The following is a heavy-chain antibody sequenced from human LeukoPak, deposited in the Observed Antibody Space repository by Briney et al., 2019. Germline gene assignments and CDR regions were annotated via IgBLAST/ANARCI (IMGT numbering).Heavy chain of an antibody. V-gene: IGHV3-30*03. CDR3: ARVLQALDY. CDR2: ISYDGSNK. D-gene: IGHD4-11*01. CDR1: GFTFNNYH. J-gene: IGHJ4*02. Sequence: PGGSLRLSCAASGFTFNNYHMHWVRQAPGKGLEWVAAISYDGSNKYYADSVKGRFTISRDNSKNSLYLQMNSLRAEDTAVYYCARVLQALDYWGQGTLVTVSS.